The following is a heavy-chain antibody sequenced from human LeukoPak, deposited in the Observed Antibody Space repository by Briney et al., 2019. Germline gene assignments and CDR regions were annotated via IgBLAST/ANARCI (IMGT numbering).Heavy chain of an antibody. CDR3: ARDRYSGSYYNGWFDP. D-gene: IGHD1-26*01. V-gene: IGHV5-51*01. Sequence: GGSLRLSCKGSGYSFTSYWIGWVRQMPGKGLEWMGITYPGDSDTRYSPSFQGQVTISADKSISTAYLQWSSLKASDTAMYYCARDRYSGSYYNGWFDPWGQGTLVTVSS. CDR1: GYSFTSYW. J-gene: IGHJ5*02. CDR2: TYPGDSDT.